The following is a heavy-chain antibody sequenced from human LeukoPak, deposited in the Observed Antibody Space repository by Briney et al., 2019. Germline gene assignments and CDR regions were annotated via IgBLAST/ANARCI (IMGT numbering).Heavy chain of an antibody. CDR1: GGSFSGYY. Sequence: SETLSLTCAVYGGSFSGYYRSWIRQPPGKGLEWIGEINHSGSTNYNPSLKSRVTISVDTSKNQFSLKLSSVTAADTAVYYCARLDTAMVRSFDYWGQGTLVTVSS. D-gene: IGHD5-18*01. J-gene: IGHJ4*02. CDR3: ARLDTAMVRSFDY. V-gene: IGHV4-34*01. CDR2: INHSGST.